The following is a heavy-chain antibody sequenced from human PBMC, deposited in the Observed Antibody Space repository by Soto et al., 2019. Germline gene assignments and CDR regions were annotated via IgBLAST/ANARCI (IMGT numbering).Heavy chain of an antibody. J-gene: IGHJ6*02. CDR2: IWYDGSNK. D-gene: IGHD6-6*01. V-gene: IGHV3-33*01. CDR3: ARDQEEGSSFQYYYYGMDV. Sequence: GGSLRLSCAASGFTFSSYGMHWVRQAPGKGLEWVAVIWYDGSNKYYADSVKGRFTISRDNSKNTLYLQMNSLRAEDTAVYYCARDQEEGSSFQYYYYGMDVWGQGTTVTVSS. CDR1: GFTFSSYG.